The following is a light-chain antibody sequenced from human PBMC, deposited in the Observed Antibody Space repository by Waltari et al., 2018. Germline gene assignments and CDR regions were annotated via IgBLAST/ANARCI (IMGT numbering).Light chain of an antibody. CDR1: QRINSN. J-gene: IGKJ1*01. CDR3: QQYNNWPRT. CDR2: GAS. Sequence: EIVMTQSPATLSVSPGVRATLSCRASQRINSNLAWYQQKPGQAPRLLIYGASTRATGIPARFAGTGSGTEFTLTISSLQSEDFAVYYCQQYNNWPRTFGQGTKVEIK. V-gene: IGKV3-15*01.